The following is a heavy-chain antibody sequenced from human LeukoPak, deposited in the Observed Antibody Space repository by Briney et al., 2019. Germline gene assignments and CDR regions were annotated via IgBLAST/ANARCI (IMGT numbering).Heavy chain of an antibody. CDR2: IKQDGSEK. CDR3: AKGLWAARYFDY. D-gene: IGHD6-6*01. V-gene: IGHV3-7*01. J-gene: IGHJ4*02. Sequence: GGSLRLSCVASGFTFSSSWMSWVRQAPGKGLEWVANIKQDGSEKSYVESVRGRFTISRDNAKNSLYLQMNSLRAEDTAVYYCAKGLWAARYFDYWGQGTLVTVSS. CDR1: GFTFSSSW.